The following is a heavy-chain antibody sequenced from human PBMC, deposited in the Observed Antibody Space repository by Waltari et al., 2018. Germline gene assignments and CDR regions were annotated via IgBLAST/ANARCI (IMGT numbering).Heavy chain of an antibody. Sequence: QVQLVQSGSELKKPGASVKVSCKASGYTFTSYAMNWVRQAPGQGLEWMGRINPSSGGTNYAQKFQGRVTMTRDTSISTAYMELSRLRSDDTAVYYCARTTTVVKGGMDVWGKGTTVTVSS. D-gene: IGHD4-17*01. V-gene: IGHV1-2*06. J-gene: IGHJ6*03. CDR2: INPSSGGT. CDR3: ARTTTVVKGGMDV. CDR1: GYTFTSYA.